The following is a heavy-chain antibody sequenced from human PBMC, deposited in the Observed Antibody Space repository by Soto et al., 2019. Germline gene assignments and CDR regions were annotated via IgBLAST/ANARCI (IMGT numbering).Heavy chain of an antibody. CDR2: IYYSGST. J-gene: IGHJ5*02. Sequence: PSETLSLTCTVSGGSISSYYWSWIRQPPGKGLEWIGYIYYSGSTNYNPSLKSRVTISVDTSKNQFSLKLSSVTAADTAVYYCARAPRGYSYGYNWFDPWGQGTRVTVS. V-gene: IGHV4-59*01. CDR3: ARAPRGYSYGYNWFDP. CDR1: GGSISSYY. D-gene: IGHD5-18*01.